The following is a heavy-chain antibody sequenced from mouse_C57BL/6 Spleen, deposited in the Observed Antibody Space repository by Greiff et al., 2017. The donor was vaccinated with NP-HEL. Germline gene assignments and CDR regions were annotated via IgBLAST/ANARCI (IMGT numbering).Heavy chain of an antibody. CDR1: GYTFTSYW. V-gene: IGHV1-50*01. J-gene: IGHJ4*01. Sequence: QVQLQQPGAELVKPGASVKLSCKASGYTFTSYWMQWVKQRPGQGLEWIGEIDPSDSYTNYNQKFKGKATLTVDKSSSTAYMQLSSLTSEDSAVYYCGRGSSYGGAMDYWGQGTSATVPS. CDR2: IDPSDSYT. D-gene: IGHD1-1*01. CDR3: GRGSSYGGAMDY.